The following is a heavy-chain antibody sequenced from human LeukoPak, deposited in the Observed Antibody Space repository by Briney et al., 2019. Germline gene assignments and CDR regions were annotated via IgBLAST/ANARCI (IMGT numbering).Heavy chain of an antibody. Sequence: GGSLRLSCAASGFTFSSYAMSWVCQAPGKGLEWVSTISGSGGSTFFADSVKGRFTISRDNSKNTLYLQMNSLRAEDTAVYYCARDVIDCSSTSCSNWFDPWGQGTLVTVSS. CDR1: GFTFSSYA. V-gene: IGHV3-23*01. CDR2: ISGSGGST. D-gene: IGHD2-2*01. J-gene: IGHJ5*02. CDR3: ARDVIDCSSTSCSNWFDP.